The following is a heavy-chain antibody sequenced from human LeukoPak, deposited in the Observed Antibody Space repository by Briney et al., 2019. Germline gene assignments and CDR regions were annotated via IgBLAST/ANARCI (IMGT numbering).Heavy chain of an antibody. CDR3: ARGAPEYCRGDSCYDFDS. J-gene: IGHJ4*02. CDR1: GFTFSSYW. Sequence: GGSLRLSCAASGFTFSSYWMHWVRQAPGKGLEWVANMNHDGTKKYYVESVKGRFTISRDNTKDLLYLQMNSLTAEDTGVYYCARGAPEYCRGDSCYDFDSWGEGTRVRV. V-gene: IGHV3-7*01. CDR2: MNHDGTKK. D-gene: IGHD2-15*01.